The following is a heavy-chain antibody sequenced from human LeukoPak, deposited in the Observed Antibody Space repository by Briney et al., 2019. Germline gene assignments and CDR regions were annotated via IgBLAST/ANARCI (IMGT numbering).Heavy chain of an antibody. CDR1: GFTFSSYS. J-gene: IGHJ5*02. V-gene: IGHV3-48*04. D-gene: IGHD3-10*01. Sequence: GGSLRLSCAASGFTFSSYSMNWVRQAPGKGLEWVSYISSSSSTIYYADSVKGRFTISRDNAKNSLYLQMNSLRAEDTAVYYCARVNGDGSGSYTWFDPWGQGTLVTVSS. CDR2: ISSSSSTI. CDR3: ARVNGDGSGSYTWFDP.